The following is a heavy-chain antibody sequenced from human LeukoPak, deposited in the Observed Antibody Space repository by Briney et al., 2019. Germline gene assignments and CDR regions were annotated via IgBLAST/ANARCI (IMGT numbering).Heavy chain of an antibody. CDR2: IYHSGST. V-gene: IGHV4-38-2*02. J-gene: IGHJ6*03. CDR3: ARADYSSTWSHDYYYMDV. CDR1: GGSISSYY. Sequence: PSETLSLTCTVSGGSISSYYWGWIRQPPGKGLEWIGSIYHSGSTYYNPSLKSRVTISVDTSKNQFSLKLSSVTAADTAVYYCARADYSSTWSHDYYYMDVWGKGTTVTVSS. D-gene: IGHD6-13*01.